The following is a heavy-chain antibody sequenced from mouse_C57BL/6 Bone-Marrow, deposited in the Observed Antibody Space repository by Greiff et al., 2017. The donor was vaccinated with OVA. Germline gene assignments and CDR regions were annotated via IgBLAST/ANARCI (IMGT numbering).Heavy chain of an antibody. J-gene: IGHJ3*01. Sequence: VQLQQPGAELVRPGSSVKLSCKASGYTFTCYWMHWVKQRPIQGLEWIGNIDPSDSETHYNQQFKDKATLTVDKSSSTAYMQLSSLTSEDSEVYYCARSGWLLPGLAYWGQGTLVTVSA. CDR1: GYTFTCYW. CDR3: ARSGWLLPGLAY. CDR2: IDPSDSET. D-gene: IGHD2-3*01. V-gene: IGHV1-52*01.